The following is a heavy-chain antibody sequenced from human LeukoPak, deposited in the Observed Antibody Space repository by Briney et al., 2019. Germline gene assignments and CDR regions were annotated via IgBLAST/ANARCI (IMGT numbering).Heavy chain of an antibody. CDR1: GASVSGYY. V-gene: IGHV4-4*07. CDR3: ARGDSSGYYYLDC. J-gene: IGHJ4*02. Sequence: SETLSLTCTVSGASVSGYYWSWIRQPAGKGLEWLGRIYSGGSTNYNPSLKSRLTVSVDTSKKQFSLKLSSMTAADTAVYFCARGDSSGYYYLDCWGQGTLVTVSS. CDR2: IYSGGST. D-gene: IGHD3-22*01.